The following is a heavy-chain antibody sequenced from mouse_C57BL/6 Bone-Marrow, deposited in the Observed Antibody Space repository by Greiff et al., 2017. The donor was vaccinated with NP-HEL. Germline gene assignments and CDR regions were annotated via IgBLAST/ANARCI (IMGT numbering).Heavy chain of an antibody. Sequence: VQLVESGAELARPGASVKLSCKASGYTFTSYGISWVKQRTGQGLEWIGEIYPRSGNTYYNEKFKGKATLTADKSSSTAYMELRSLTSEDSAVYFCARPHYYGSSYGFAYWGQGTLVTVSA. J-gene: IGHJ3*01. CDR2: IYPRSGNT. CDR3: ARPHYYGSSYGFAY. D-gene: IGHD1-1*01. V-gene: IGHV1-81*01. CDR1: GYTFTSYG.